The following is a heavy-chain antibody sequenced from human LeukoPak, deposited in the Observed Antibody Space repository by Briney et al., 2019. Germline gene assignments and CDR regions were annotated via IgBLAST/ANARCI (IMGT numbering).Heavy chain of an antibody. Sequence: GGSLRLSCAASGFTFGTYGMYWVRQAPGKGLEWVAVILYDGSNKYYADSVKGRSTISRDNSKNTLYLQMNSLRAEDTAVYYCAKGYSSSWYSSYFEYWGQGTLVTVSS. CDR3: AKGYSSSWYSSYFEY. D-gene: IGHD6-13*01. V-gene: IGHV3-30*18. CDR2: ILYDGSNK. CDR1: GFTFGTYG. J-gene: IGHJ4*02.